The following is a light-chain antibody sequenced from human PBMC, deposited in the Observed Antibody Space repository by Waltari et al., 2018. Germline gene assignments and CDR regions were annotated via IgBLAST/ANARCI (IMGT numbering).Light chain of an antibody. CDR1: QDVSTW. CDR3: QQTDSFPLT. V-gene: IGKV1-12*01. Sequence: DIQMTQSPASVSASGGDRVNSSCRASQDVSTWLALYQQKPGKAPNLLIHGASSLQSGVPSRFSGSGSGTEFTLTINGLQPEDFATYYCQQTDSFPLTFGGGTKVEIK. CDR2: GAS. J-gene: IGKJ4*01.